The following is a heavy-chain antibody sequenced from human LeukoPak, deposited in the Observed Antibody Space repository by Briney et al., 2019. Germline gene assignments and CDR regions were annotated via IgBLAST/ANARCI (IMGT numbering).Heavy chain of an antibody. V-gene: IGHV3-23*01. CDR3: AASWYDYRNYFDP. CDR2: ISGSGGST. J-gene: IGHJ5*02. D-gene: IGHD4-11*01. Sequence: GGSLRLSCAASRFTFSSYDMSWVRQAPGKGLEWVSAISGSGGSTYYADSVKGRFSISRDNSKSTLYLQMNSLRAEDTALYYCAASWYDYRNYFDPWGQGTLVTVSS. CDR1: RFTFSSYD.